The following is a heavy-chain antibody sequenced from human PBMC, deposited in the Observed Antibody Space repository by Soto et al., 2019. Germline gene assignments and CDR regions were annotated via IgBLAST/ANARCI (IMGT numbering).Heavy chain of an antibody. CDR3: ARRWGPTFDY. CDR1: GGSISSYY. J-gene: IGHJ4*02. Sequence: QVQLQESGPGLVKPSETLSLTCTVSGGSISSYYWSWIRQPPGKGPEWIGYIYYSGSTNYNPSLKSRVTTSVDTSKNQFSLKLSSVTAADTAVYYCARRWGPTFDYWGQGTLVTVSS. V-gene: IGHV4-59*01. CDR2: IYYSGST. D-gene: IGHD1-26*01.